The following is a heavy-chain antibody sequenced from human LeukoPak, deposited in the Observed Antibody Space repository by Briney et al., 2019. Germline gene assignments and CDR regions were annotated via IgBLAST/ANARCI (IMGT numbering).Heavy chain of an antibody. D-gene: IGHD2-15*01. J-gene: IGHJ4*02. V-gene: IGHV3-21*01. Sequence: PGGSLRLSCAASGFTFSSYSMNWVRQAPGKGLEWVSSISSSSSYIYYADSVKGRFTISRDTAKNTLYLQMNSLRAEDTAVYYCARFGWVPPTHFDYWGQGTLVTVSS. CDR3: ARFGWVPPTHFDY. CDR1: GFTFSSYS. CDR2: ISSSSSYI.